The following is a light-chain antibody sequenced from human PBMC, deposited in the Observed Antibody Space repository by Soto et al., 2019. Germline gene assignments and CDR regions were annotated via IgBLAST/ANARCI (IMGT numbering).Light chain of an antibody. CDR3: LQGTHWPIT. CDR1: QSLVHSDGIAY. CDR2: KVS. V-gene: IGKV2-30*02. J-gene: IGKJ5*01. Sequence: VVMTQSPLSLPVTLGQPASISCMSHQSLVHSDGIAYFSWFQQRPGRSPRRLIYKVSNRDSGVPARFSGSGSGTDFALKISRVEAEDVGVYYCLQGTHWPITVGQGTRLEIK.